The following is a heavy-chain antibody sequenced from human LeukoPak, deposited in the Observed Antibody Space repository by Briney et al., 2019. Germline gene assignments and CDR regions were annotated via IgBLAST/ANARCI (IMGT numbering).Heavy chain of an antibody. CDR3: AGLGEVATLVY. V-gene: IGHV4-39*01. CDR2: IYYSGST. D-gene: IGHD5-24*01. Sequence: SETLSLTCTVSGGSISSSSYYWGWIRQPPGKGLEWIGSIYYSGSTYYNPSLKSRVTISVDTSKNQFSLKLSSVTAADTAVYYCAGLGEVATLVYWGQGSLVTVSS. CDR1: GGSISSSSYY. J-gene: IGHJ4*02.